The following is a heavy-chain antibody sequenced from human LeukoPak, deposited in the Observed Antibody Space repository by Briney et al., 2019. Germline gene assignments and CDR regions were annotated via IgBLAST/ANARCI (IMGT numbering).Heavy chain of an antibody. CDR3: ASDIVVVPAAIGYYYMDV. CDR2: ISSSSSYI. CDR1: GFTFSSYE. D-gene: IGHD2-2*02. Sequence: GGSLRLSCAASGFTFSSYEMNWVRQAPGKGLEWVSSISSSSSYIYYADSVKGRFTISRDNAKNSLYLQMNSLRAEDTAVYYCASDIVVVPAAIGYYYMDVWGKGTTVTVSS. J-gene: IGHJ6*03. V-gene: IGHV3-21*01.